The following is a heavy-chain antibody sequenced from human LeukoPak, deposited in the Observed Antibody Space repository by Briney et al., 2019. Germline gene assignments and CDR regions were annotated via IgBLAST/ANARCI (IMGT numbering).Heavy chain of an antibody. D-gene: IGHD3-3*01. CDR2: IKQDGSEK. Sequence: PGGSLRLSCAASGFTFSSYWMSWVRQAPGKGLEWVANIKQDGSEKYYVDSVKGRFTISRDNAKNSLYLQMNSLRAEDTAVYYCARAKGFWSGYYKYYFDYWGQGTLVTVPS. J-gene: IGHJ4*02. CDR3: ARAKGFWSGYYKYYFDY. V-gene: IGHV3-7*01. CDR1: GFTFSSYW.